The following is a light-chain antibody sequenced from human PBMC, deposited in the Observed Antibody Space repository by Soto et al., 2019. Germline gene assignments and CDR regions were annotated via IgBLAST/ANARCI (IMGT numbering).Light chain of an antibody. Sequence: DIQMTQSPSTLSASVGDRVTITCRASQRVSTWLAWYQQKPGKAPKALIYNVSSLESGVPSRFGGSGSGTAFTLTISSLQADDFATYYCQQYSLYPWTFGQGTKVEI. V-gene: IGKV1-5*01. CDR1: QRVSTW. J-gene: IGKJ1*01. CDR2: NVS. CDR3: QQYSLYPWT.